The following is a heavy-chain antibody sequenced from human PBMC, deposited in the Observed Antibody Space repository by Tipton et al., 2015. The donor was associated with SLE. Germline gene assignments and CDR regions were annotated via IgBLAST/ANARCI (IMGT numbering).Heavy chain of an antibody. CDR3: ARHQPDDAFDI. CDR1: GGSISSYY. CDR2: IYTSGST. Sequence: TLSLTCTVSGGSISSYYWSWIRQSPGKGLEWIGYIYTSGSTYYNPSLKSRVTISVGTSKNQFSLKLSSVTAADTAVYYCARHQPDDAFDIWGQGTMVTVSS. J-gene: IGHJ3*02. V-gene: IGHV4-4*09.